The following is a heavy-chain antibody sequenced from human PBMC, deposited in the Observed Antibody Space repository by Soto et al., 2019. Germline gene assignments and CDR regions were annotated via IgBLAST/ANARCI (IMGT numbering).Heavy chain of an antibody. CDR1: GCSVSGYY. J-gene: IGHJ4*02. CDR3: ASAPFMNCDSRGYHFYFDF. CDR2: IYYTGIT. V-gene: IGHV4-59*02. D-gene: IGHD3-22*01. Sequence: SETLSLTCTVSGCSVSGYYWNWIRQPPGKGLEWIGYIYYTGITNYNPSLKSRVTISVNTSKNQFSLHLDSLTAADAAVYFCASAPFMNCDSRGYHFYFDFWGRGSLVTVSS.